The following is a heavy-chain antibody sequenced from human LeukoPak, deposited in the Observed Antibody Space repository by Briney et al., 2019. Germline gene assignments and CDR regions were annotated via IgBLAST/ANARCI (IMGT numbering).Heavy chain of an antibody. J-gene: IGHJ4*02. CDR3: AREEYSSDWYGHDS. V-gene: IGHV4-34*11. Sequence: SETLSLTCAVYGGSFSGYYWSWIRQPPGRGLEWIGSIYYTGTTFDNPSLKSRVTLSVDTSKNQFSLRLTSVTAADTAFYYCAREEYSSDWYGHDSWGQGTLVTVSS. CDR2: IYYTGTT. D-gene: IGHD6-13*01. CDR1: GGSFSGYY.